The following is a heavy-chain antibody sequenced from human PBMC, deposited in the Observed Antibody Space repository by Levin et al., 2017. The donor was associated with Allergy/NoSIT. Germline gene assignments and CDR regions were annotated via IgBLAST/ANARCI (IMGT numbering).Heavy chain of an antibody. D-gene: IGHD3-16*02. CDR3: AKEYYDYVWGSYRTLDY. J-gene: IGHJ4*02. CDR1: GFTFSSYG. V-gene: IGHV3-30*18. CDR2: ISYDGSNK. Sequence: GASVKVSCAASGFTFSSYGIHWVRQAPGKGLEWVAVISYDGSNKYYADSVKGRFTISRDNSKNTLYLQMNSLRAEDTAVYYCAKEYYDYVWGSYRTLDYWGQGTLVTVSA.